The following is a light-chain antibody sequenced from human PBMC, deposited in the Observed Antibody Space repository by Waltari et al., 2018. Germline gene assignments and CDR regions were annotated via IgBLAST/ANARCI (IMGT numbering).Light chain of an antibody. CDR2: AAS. CDR3: QQYNNWPRT. V-gene: IGKV3-15*01. Sequence: EIVMTQSPATLSVSPGERATLSCRASQSVSSNLAWYQQKPGQAPRLRINAASTRATGIPTRFSGSGSGKEFTLTISSLQSEDFAVYYCQQYNNWPRTFGQGTKLEIK. CDR1: QSVSSN. J-gene: IGKJ2*01.